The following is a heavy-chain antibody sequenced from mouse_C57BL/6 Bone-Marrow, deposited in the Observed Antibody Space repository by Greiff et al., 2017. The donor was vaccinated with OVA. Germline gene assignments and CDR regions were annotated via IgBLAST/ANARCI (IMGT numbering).Heavy chain of an antibody. CDR3: AQSLLR. Sequence: VKLMESGPELVKPGASVKISCKASGYAFSSSWMNWVKQRPGKGLEWIGRIYPGDGDTNYNGKFKGKATLTADKSSSTAYMQLSSLTSEDSAVYFCAQSLLRWGQGTTLTVSS. J-gene: IGHJ2*01. CDR2: IYPGDGDT. V-gene: IGHV1-82*01. CDR1: GYAFSSSW. D-gene: IGHD1-2*01.